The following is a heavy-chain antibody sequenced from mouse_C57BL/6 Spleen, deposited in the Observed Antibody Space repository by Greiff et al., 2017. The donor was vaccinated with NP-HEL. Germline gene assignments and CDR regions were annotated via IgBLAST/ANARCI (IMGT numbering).Heavy chain of an antibody. Sequence: QVHVKQPGAELVKPGASVKMSCKASGYTFTSYWITWVKQRPGQGLEWIGDIYPGSGSTNYNEKFKSKATLTVDTSSSTAYMQLSSLTSEDSAVYYCARGDGSTLVGYWGQGTTLTVSS. J-gene: IGHJ2*01. CDR3: ARGDGSTLVGY. V-gene: IGHV1-55*01. CDR2: IYPGSGST. D-gene: IGHD1-1*01. CDR1: GYTFTSYW.